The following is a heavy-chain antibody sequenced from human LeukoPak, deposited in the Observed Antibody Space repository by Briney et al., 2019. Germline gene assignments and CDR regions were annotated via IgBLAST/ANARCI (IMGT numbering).Heavy chain of an antibody. Sequence: QSGGSLRLSCVASGFTFSSSGMHWVRQAPGKGLEWVAFIRYDGSNKYYADSVKGRFTISRDNSKNTLYLQMNSLRAEDTAVYYCAKGGYQLLNWFDPWGQGTLVTVSS. CDR1: GFTFSSSG. CDR3: AKGGYQLLNWFDP. D-gene: IGHD2-2*01. V-gene: IGHV3-30*02. J-gene: IGHJ5*02. CDR2: IRYDGSNK.